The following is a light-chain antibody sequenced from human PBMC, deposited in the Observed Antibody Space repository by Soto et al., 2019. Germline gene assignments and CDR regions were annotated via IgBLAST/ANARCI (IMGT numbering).Light chain of an antibody. J-gene: IGKJ1*01. CDR3: QQYGSSLWT. CDR1: QSVSSSY. CDR2: GAS. Sequence: EIVLTQSPGTLSLSPGERATLSCRASQSVSSSYLAWYQQKPGQAPRLLIYGASSRATGIPDRFSGSGSGTEFTLTISRLEPEDFAVYYCQQYGSSLWTFGHGTKVEIK. V-gene: IGKV3-20*01.